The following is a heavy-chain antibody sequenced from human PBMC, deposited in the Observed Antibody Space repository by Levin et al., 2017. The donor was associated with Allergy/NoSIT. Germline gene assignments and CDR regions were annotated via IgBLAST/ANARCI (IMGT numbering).Heavy chain of an antibody. Sequence: PAASVKVSCEASGYSFRSYGINWVRQAPGQGLEWMGWISTYNGNTIYALRFQGRVTMTTDTSTNTVYMELRSLRSDDTGVYYCAIEISMGRGRGRQNWLDPWGQGTLVTVSS. V-gene: IGHV1-18*04. J-gene: IGHJ5*02. D-gene: IGHD3-10*01. CDR2: ISTYNGNT. CDR3: AIEISMGRGRGRQNWLDP. CDR1: GYSFRSYG.